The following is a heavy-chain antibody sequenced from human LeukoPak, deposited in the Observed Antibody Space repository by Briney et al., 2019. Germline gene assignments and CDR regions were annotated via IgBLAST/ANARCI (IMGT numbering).Heavy chain of an antibody. D-gene: IGHD6-6*01. J-gene: IGHJ6*03. Sequence: SETLSLTCTVSGGSISSYYWSWIRQPAGKGLEWIGRIYTSGSTSYNPSLKSRVTISVDKSKYQFSLKLNSVTAADTAVYYCARDPSSSYYYYMDVWGKGTTVTVSS. CDR2: IYTSGST. CDR3: ARDPSSSYYYYMDV. CDR1: GGSISSYY. V-gene: IGHV4-4*07.